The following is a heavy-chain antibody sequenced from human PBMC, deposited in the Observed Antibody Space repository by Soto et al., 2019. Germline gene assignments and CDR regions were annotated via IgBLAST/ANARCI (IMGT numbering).Heavy chain of an antibody. V-gene: IGHV3-49*03. J-gene: IGHJ4*02. D-gene: IGHD3-9*01. CDR2: IRSNTFGGTT. Sequence: PGGSLRLSCTASGLTFGGWSMDWFRQAPGKGLEWVGFIRSNTFGGTTVYAASVKGRFTISRDDSKSIAYLQMNSLKTEDTAMYYCTRDRDILTGYYSPNSFDYWGQGALVTVS. CDR1: GLTFGGWS. CDR3: TRDRDILTGYYSPNSFDY.